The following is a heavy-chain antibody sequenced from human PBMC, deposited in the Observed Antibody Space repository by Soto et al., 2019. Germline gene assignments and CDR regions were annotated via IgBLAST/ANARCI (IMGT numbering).Heavy chain of an antibody. CDR2: IYYSGST. CDR3: ARGDWGSGQYYYCYGMDV. Sequence: PSETLSLTCTVSGGSISSYYWSWIRQPPGKGLEWIGYIYYSGSTNYNPSLKSRVTISVDTSKNQFSLKLSSVTAADTAVYYCARGDWGSGQYYYCYGMDVWGQGTTVTVSS. D-gene: IGHD7-27*01. V-gene: IGHV4-59*01. CDR1: GGSISSYY. J-gene: IGHJ6*02.